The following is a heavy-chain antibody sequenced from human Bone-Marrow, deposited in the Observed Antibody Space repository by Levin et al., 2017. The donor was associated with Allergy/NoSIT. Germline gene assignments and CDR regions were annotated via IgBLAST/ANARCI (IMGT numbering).Heavy chain of an antibody. J-gene: IGHJ5*02. Sequence: GESLKISCKGSGYTFTNNWIGWVRQMPGKGLEWMGIIYPGDSDTRYSPSFQGQVTISADKSISTAYLQWSSLKASDTAMYYCARHGEAVAAHVGWFDPWGQGTLVSVSS. CDR2: IYPGDSDT. CDR1: GYTFTNNW. V-gene: IGHV5-51*01. CDR3: ARHGEAVAAHVGWFDP. D-gene: IGHD6-19*01.